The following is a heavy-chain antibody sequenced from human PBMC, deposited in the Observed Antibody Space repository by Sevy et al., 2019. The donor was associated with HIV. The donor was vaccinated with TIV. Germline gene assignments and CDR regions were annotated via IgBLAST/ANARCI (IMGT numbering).Heavy chain of an antibody. CDR1: GFTFSDYF. D-gene: IGHD2-8*01. CDR2: ISLSGSTI. J-gene: IGHJ6*02. V-gene: IGHV3-11*01. Sequence: GESRKISCAASGFTFSDYFMSWIRQAPGKGLEWISYISLSGSTIYYADSVKGRFTISRDNAKNSLYLQMNSLRAEDTAVYYCARENRHCTNGICYGYYGMDVWGQGTTVTVSS. CDR3: ARENRHCTNGICYGYYGMDV.